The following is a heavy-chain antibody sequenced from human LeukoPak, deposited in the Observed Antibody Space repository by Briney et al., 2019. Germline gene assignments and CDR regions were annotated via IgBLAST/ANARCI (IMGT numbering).Heavy chain of an antibody. Sequence: SETLSLTCTVSGGSINNYYWSWIRQPAGKGLEWIGYIYYSGNTDYNPSLKGRVTFSVDTSKNQFSLKLSSVTAADTAVYHCARLLSRAYWFDPWGQGTLVTVSS. D-gene: IGHD5-24*01. J-gene: IGHJ5*02. CDR3: ARLLSRAYWFDP. CDR2: IYYSGNT. CDR1: GGSINNYY. V-gene: IGHV4-59*08.